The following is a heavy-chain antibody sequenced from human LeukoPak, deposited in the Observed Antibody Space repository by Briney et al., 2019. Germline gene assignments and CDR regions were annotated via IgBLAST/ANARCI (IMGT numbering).Heavy chain of an antibody. V-gene: IGHV1-69*05. D-gene: IGHD1-26*01. CDR3: AKDDGSATMGFDS. CDR1: GGTFSSYA. CDR2: IIPIFGTT. Sequence: SVKVSCKASGGTFSSYAFSWVRQAPGQGLEWMGGIIPIFGTTNYAGQFQGRVTITTDESTNTAYLDLSSLRSEDTAVYYCAKDDGSATMGFDSWGQGTLVSVSS. J-gene: IGHJ5*01.